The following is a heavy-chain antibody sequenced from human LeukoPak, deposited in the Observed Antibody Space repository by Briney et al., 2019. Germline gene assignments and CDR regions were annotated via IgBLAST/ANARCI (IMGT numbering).Heavy chain of an antibody. CDR1: GITFSTSG. CDR3: ARDKGTTCIDN. J-gene: IGHJ4*02. D-gene: IGHD4-17*01. CDR2: IWYAATNT. Sequence: LSGGSLRLSCSASGITFSTSGMHWVRQAPAKGLEGVAFIWYAATNTYHATSVKGRFTISRDNSKDTLYLQMNSLRAEDTAVYYCARDKGTTCIDNWGQGALVTVSS. V-gene: IGHV3-33*01.